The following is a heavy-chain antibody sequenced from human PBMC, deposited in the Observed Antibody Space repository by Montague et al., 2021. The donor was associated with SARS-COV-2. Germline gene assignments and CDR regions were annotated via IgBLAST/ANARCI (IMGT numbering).Heavy chain of an antibody. CDR1: GFTFSSYS. CDR3: ARDQQLVLGYYYGMDV. D-gene: IGHD6-13*01. CDR2: ISSSSSYI. Sequence: SLRLSCAASGFTFSSYSMNWVRQAPGKGLEWVLSISSSSSYIYYADSVKGRFTISRDNAKNSLYLQMNSLRAEDTAVYYCARDQQLVLGYYYGMDVWGQGTTVTVSS. J-gene: IGHJ6*02. V-gene: IGHV3-21*01.